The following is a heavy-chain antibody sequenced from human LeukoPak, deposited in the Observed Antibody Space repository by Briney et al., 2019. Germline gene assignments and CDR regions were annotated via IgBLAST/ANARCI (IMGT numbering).Heavy chain of an antibody. V-gene: IGHV3-30*04. CDR2: ISYDGRDK. D-gene: IGHD3-22*01. CDR1: GFTFSSYA. Sequence: GGTLRLSSAPSGFTFSSYAMHWVREAPGKGLERVAVISYDGRDKYYADSVKGRFTISRANSKNTLYLQMNSLRAEDTAVYYCASEPELGIVVVPPRAWGQGSLVS. CDR3: ASEPELGIVVVPPRA. J-gene: IGHJ5*02.